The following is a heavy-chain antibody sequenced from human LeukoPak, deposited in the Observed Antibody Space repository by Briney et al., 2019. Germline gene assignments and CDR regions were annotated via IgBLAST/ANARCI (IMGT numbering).Heavy chain of an antibody. J-gene: IGHJ4*02. Sequence: ASVKVSCKVSGNSLSELSIQWVRQAPGKGLECMGGFDPEEAKMVYAQNFQGRVTMTEDTSTQTAYMELSGLTSDDTPVYYCTTRSGDFWSGFVNWGQGTLVTVSS. CDR3: TTRSGDFWSGFVN. D-gene: IGHD3-3*01. CDR2: FDPEEAKM. V-gene: IGHV1-24*01. CDR1: GNSLSELS.